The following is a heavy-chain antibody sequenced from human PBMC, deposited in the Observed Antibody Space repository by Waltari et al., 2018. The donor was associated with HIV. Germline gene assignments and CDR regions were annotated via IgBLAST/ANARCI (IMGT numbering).Heavy chain of an antibody. CDR3: ARVRRAVGASIDYFDY. CDR2: INPSGGST. Sequence: QVQLVQSGAEVKKPGASVTVSCKASGYTLTSFLLHWVRQAPGQGLEWMGMINPSGGSTTYAEKVQDRVTMTRDTSTRTVYMELSSLTSEDTAVYYCARVRRAVGASIDYFDYWGQGSLVTVSS. CDR1: GYTLTSFL. D-gene: IGHD1-26*01. V-gene: IGHV1-46*01. J-gene: IGHJ4*02.